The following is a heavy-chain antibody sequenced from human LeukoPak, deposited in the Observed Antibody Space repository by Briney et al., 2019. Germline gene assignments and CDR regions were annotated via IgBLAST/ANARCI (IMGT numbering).Heavy chain of an antibody. V-gene: IGHV4-4*09. CDR3: ARQLLRYYLDY. CDR1: GGSFSSYY. J-gene: IGHJ4*02. Sequence: SETLSLTCTVSGGSFSSYYWSWIRQPPGKGLEWIGYIYTSGSTNYNPSLKSRVTISVDTSKSQFSLNLSSVTAADTAVYYCARQLLRYYLDYWGQGTLVTVSS. CDR2: IYTSGST. D-gene: IGHD2-15*01.